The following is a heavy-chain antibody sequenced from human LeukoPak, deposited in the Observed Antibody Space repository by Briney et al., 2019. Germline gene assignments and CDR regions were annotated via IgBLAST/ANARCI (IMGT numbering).Heavy chain of an antibody. Sequence: GGSLRLSXVASGLTFCSYYMSWVRQPPGKGLEWLANIKEDGSERYYVDSMKGRFTISRDNAKNSLYLQMNSLRAEDTAVYYCARDLYGDYFFDYWGQGTLVTVSS. D-gene: IGHD4-17*01. CDR3: ARDLYGDYFFDY. CDR2: IKEDGSER. V-gene: IGHV3-7*01. CDR1: GLTFCSYY. J-gene: IGHJ4*02.